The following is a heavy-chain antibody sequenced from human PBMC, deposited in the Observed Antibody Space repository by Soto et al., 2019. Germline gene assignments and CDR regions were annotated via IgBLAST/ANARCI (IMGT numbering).Heavy chain of an antibody. Sequence: GGSLRLSCAASGFTFSSYSMNWVRQAPGKGLEWVSYISSSSSTIYYTDSVKGGFTISRDNAKNSLYLQMNSLRAEDTAVYYCKHQSEIWPPYDMDVWGKGTTVTVSS. CDR2: ISSSSSTI. D-gene: IGHD2-2*01. V-gene: IGHV3-48*01. J-gene: IGHJ6*03. CDR1: GFTFSSYS. CDR3: KHQSEIWPPYDMDV.